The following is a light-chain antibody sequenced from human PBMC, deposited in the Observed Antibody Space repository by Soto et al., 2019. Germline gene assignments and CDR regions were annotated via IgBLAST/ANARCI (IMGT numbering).Light chain of an antibody. CDR1: QSVSSN. CDR3: QQRSNWHTLT. Sequence: EIVLTQSPATLYLSPGERATLACRASQSVSSNLAWYQQKPGQAPRLLIYDASNRATGIPARFSGSGSGTDFTLTISSLEPEDFAVYYCQQRSNWHTLTCGPGTKVDIK. CDR2: DAS. V-gene: IGKV3-11*01. J-gene: IGKJ3*01.